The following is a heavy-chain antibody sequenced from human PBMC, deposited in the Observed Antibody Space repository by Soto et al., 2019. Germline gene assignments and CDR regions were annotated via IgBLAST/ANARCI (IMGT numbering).Heavy chain of an antibody. Sequence: GGSLRLSCEASGFTFSSYWMSWVRQAPGKGLEWVANVRHAGSQKYLVDSVKGRFTISRDNAKNSMYLQMNSLRAEDTAVYYWVRDGNSGVHFECSGKETRVTVSA. V-gene: IGHV3-7*03. CDR2: VRHAGSQK. D-gene: IGHD5-12*01. J-gene: IGHJ4*02. CDR1: GFTFSSYW. CDR3: VRDGNSGVHFEC.